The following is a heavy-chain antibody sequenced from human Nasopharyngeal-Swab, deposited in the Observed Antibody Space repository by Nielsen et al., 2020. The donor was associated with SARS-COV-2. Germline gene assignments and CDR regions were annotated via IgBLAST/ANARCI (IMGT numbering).Heavy chain of an antibody. J-gene: IGHJ2*01. CDR1: GFSFTTSGMT. Sequence: SAPTLLTPSQSFTLSFSFSGFSFTTSGMTVGWILPPPGKALDCLSLIYWNDYKRYRPSLESRPTIAKDTSKNRVVLTITNVDPADTATYFCKKYNYDRRNFDLWGRGTLVTVSS. V-gene: IGHV2-5*01. D-gene: IGHD3-22*01. CDR3: KKYNYDRRNFDL. CDR2: IYWNDYK.